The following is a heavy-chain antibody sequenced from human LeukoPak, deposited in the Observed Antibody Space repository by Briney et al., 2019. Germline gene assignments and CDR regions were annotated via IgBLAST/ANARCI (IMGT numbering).Heavy chain of an antibody. CDR2: ISYDGSNK. V-gene: IGHV3-30*18. D-gene: IGHD6-13*01. J-gene: IGHJ5*02. CDR3: AKGSSSWYTGGFDP. CDR1: GFTLRSYG. Sequence: GGSLRLSCAASGFTLRSYGMHWVRQAPGKGLEWVAIISYDGSNKYYADSVKGRFTISRDNSKNMLYLQMNSLRPEDTAVYYCAKGSSSWYTGGFDPWGQGSLVTVSS.